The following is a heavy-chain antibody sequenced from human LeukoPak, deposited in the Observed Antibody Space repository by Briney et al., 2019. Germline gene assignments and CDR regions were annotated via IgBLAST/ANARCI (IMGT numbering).Heavy chain of an antibody. D-gene: IGHD3-22*01. J-gene: IGHJ4*02. CDR3: ASVYDSSGYPFDY. CDR2: IYYSGST. CDR1: GGSISSSSYY. V-gene: IGHV4-39*07. Sequence: SETLSLTFTVSGGSISSSSYYWGWIRQPPGKGLEWIGSIYYSGSTYYNPSLKSRVTISVDTSKNQFSLKLSSVTAADTAVYYCASVYDSSGYPFDYWGQGTLVTVSS.